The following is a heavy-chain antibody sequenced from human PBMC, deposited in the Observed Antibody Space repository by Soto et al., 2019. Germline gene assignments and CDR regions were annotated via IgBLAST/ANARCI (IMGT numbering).Heavy chain of an antibody. Sequence: GGSLRLSCAASGFTFSSYAMSWVRQAPGKGLEWVSAISGSGGSTYYADSVKGRFTISRDNSKNTLYLQMNSLRAEDTAVYYCAKALPGDLWFGTYYYYGMDVWGQGTTVTVSS. D-gene: IGHD3-10*01. J-gene: IGHJ6*02. V-gene: IGHV3-23*01. CDR3: AKALPGDLWFGTYYYYGMDV. CDR2: ISGSGGST. CDR1: GFTFSSYA.